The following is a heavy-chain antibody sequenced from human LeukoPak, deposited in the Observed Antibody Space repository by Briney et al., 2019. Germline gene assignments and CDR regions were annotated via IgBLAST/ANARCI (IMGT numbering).Heavy chain of an antibody. CDR1: GGSISSYY. D-gene: IGHD3-10*01. V-gene: IGHV4-4*07. CDR2: IYTSGST. CDR3: ARDTTYYYGSGKYGFDY. Sequence: SETLSLTCTVSGGSISSYYWSRIRQPAGKGLEWIGRIYTSGSTNYNPSLKSRVTMSVDTSKNQFSLKLSSVTAADTAVYYCARDTTYYYGSGKYGFDYWGQGTLVTVSS. J-gene: IGHJ4*02.